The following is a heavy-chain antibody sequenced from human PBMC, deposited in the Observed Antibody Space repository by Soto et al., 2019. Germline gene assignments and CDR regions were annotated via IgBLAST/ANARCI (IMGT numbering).Heavy chain of an antibody. J-gene: IGHJ4*02. Sequence: GGSLRLSCAASGFTVSSNYMSWVRQAPGKGLEWVSVIYSGGSTYYADSVKGRFTISRDNSKNTLYLQMNSLRAEDTAVYYCAREEVRCSSTSCYEGTYFDYWGQGTLVTVSS. V-gene: IGHV3-66*01. CDR2: IYSGGST. CDR3: AREEVRCSSTSCYEGTYFDY. D-gene: IGHD2-2*01. CDR1: GFTVSSNY.